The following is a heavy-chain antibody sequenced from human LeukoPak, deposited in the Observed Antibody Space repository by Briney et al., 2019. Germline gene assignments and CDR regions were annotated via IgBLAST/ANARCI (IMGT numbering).Heavy chain of an antibody. J-gene: IGHJ4*02. Sequence: GGSLRLSCAASGFTVSSNFMSWVRQAPGKGLEWVSVILTAGKTYYADSVKGRFTISRDNSKNTLYLQMNSLRAEDTAVYYCAKDLVGYYYDSSGQPLDYWGQGTLVTVSS. CDR3: AKDLVGYYYDSSGQPLDY. CDR1: GFTVSSNF. V-gene: IGHV3-53*01. D-gene: IGHD3-22*01. CDR2: ILTAGKT.